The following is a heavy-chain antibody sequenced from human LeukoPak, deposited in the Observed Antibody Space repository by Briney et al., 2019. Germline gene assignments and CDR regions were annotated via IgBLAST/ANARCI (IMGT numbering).Heavy chain of an antibody. CDR3: ARALTRLSYYNPSFDY. D-gene: IGHD3-10*01. CDR2: INPSGATT. J-gene: IGHJ4*02. CDR1: GYTFSDYY. Sequence: ASVKVSCKASGYTFSDYYVHWVRQAPGQGLEWMGMINPSGATTGYVQRFQGRLTVTMDTSPNTVYMELTSLRSEDTAVYFCARALTRLSYYNPSFDYWGPGTLVTVSS. V-gene: IGHV1-46*01.